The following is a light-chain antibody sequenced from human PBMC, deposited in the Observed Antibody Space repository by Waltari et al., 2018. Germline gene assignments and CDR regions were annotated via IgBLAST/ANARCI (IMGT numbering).Light chain of an antibody. J-gene: IGKJ3*01. Sequence: DIVMTQSPLSLPVTPGEPASIPCRSSQSLLHSNGYNYLDWYLQKPGQSPQLLIYLGSNRASGVPDRFSGSGSGTDFTLKISRVEAEDVGVYYCMQALQTPVTFGPGTNVDIK. CDR2: LGS. CDR1: QSLLHSNGYNY. V-gene: IGKV2-28*01. CDR3: MQALQTPVT.